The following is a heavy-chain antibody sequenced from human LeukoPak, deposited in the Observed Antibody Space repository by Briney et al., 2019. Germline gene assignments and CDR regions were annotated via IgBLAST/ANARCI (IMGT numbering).Heavy chain of an antibody. CDR3: ASPYPEYYDFWSGYSPNSYYYGMDV. V-gene: IGHV4-34*01. CDR1: GGSFSGYY. CDR2: INHSGST. D-gene: IGHD3-3*01. Sequence: SGTLSLTCAVYGGSFSGYYWSWIRQPPGKGLEWMGEINHSGSTNYNPSLKSRVTISVDTSKNQFSLQLSSVTAADTAVYYCASPYPEYYDFWSGYSPNSYYYGMDVWGQGTTVTVSS. J-gene: IGHJ6*02.